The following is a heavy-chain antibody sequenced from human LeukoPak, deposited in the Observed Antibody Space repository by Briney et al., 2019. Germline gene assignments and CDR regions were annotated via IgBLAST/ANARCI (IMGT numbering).Heavy chain of an antibody. J-gene: IGHJ4*02. D-gene: IGHD2-15*01. Sequence: SVKVSCKASGFTFTSSAMQWVRQARGQRLEWIGWIVVGSGNTNYAQKFQERVTITRDMSTSTAYMELSSLRSEDTAVYYCATVVLAVPERNFDYWGQGTLVTVSS. CDR3: ATVVLAVPERNFDY. V-gene: IGHV1-58*02. CDR1: GFTFTSSA. CDR2: IVVGSGNT.